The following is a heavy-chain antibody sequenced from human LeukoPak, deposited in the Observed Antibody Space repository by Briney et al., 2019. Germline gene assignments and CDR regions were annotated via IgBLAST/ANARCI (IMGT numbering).Heavy chain of an antibody. V-gene: IGHV3-11*01. Sequence: GGSLRLSCAASGFTFSDYYMNWIRQAPGKGLEWVAYISSTSGSSIYYADSVKGRFTISRDNAKNSLYLQMNSLTAEDTAVYYCARVFVVGATTREAFDIWGQGTMVTVSS. CDR2: ISSTSGSSI. D-gene: IGHD1-26*01. CDR1: GFTFSDYY. CDR3: ARVFVVGATTREAFDI. J-gene: IGHJ3*02.